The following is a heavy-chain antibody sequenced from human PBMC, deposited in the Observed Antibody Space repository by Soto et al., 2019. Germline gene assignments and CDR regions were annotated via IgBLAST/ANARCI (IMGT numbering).Heavy chain of an antibody. CDR3: GSLCVEFNY. CDR1: GGSFSGYY. V-gene: IGHV4-34*01. CDR2: INHSGST. J-gene: IGHJ4*02. Sequence: SETLSLTCAVYGGSFSGYYWCWMRQPPGKGLEGSGEINHSGSTNYNPALKKRVTISVDTSKNQSALKLSSVTAADTAVYYCGSLCVEFNYWGQGTLVTVSS.